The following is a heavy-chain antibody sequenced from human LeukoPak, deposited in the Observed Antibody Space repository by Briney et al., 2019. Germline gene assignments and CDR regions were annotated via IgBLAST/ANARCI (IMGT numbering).Heavy chain of an antibody. V-gene: IGHV1-2*02. CDR2: INPNSGGT. CDR3: ARVDLTGDCEFDY. CDR1: GYTFTGYY. Sequence: ASVKVSCKASGYTFTGYYMHWVRQAPGQGLEWMGWINPNSGGTNYAQKFQGRVTMTRDTSISTAYMELSRLRSDDKAVYYCARVDLTGDCEFDYWGQGTLVTVSS. D-gene: IGHD7-27*01. J-gene: IGHJ4*02.